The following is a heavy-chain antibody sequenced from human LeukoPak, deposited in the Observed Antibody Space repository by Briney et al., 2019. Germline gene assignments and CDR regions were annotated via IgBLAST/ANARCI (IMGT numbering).Heavy chain of an antibody. CDR1: GFTFSRYW. CDR3: ARNLDYHALDF. J-gene: IGHJ4*02. V-gene: IGHV3-7*01. D-gene: IGHD3/OR15-3a*01. Sequence: GGSLRLSCAASGFTFSRYWMTWVRQAPGKGLEWLADIMKDGSVKDYLDSVEGRFTISRDNTKNSLFLQMNGLRAEDTAVYYCARNLDYHALDFWGQGTPVTVSS. CDR2: IMKDGSVK.